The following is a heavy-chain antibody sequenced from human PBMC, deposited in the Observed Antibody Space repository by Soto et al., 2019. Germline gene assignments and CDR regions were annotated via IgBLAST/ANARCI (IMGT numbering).Heavy chain of an antibody. CDR1: GYTFTSYG. Sequence: VKVSCKPSGYTFTSYGISWVRQAPGQGLEWMGWISTYNGNTNYAQKFQGRATMTTDTSTTTAYMELSSLKSDDTAVYYCARLLFFEWFDDYWGQGTLVTVSS. J-gene: IGHJ4*02. V-gene: IGHV1-18*04. D-gene: IGHD3-3*01. CDR2: ISTYNGNT. CDR3: ARLLFFEWFDDY.